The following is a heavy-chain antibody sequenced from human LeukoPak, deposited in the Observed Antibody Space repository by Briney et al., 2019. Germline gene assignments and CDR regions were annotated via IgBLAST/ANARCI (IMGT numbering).Heavy chain of an antibody. CDR3: AKDRELVLLWFGELLSDALYDY. CDR1: GFPFSNYA. CDR2: ISGDGGST. J-gene: IGHJ4*02. V-gene: IGHV3-23*01. D-gene: IGHD3-10*01. Sequence: GGSLRLSCAASGFPFSNYAMSWVRQAPGKGLECVSVISGDGGSTNYADSVKGRFTISRDNSKNTLYLQMNSLRAEDTAVYYCAKDRELVLLWFGELLSDALYDYWGQGTLVTVSS.